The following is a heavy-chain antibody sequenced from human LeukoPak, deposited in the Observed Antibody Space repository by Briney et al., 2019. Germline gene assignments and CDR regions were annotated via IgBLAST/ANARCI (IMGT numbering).Heavy chain of an antibody. D-gene: IGHD6-19*01. CDR2: INHSGCT. CDR3: ARGPKISSGWYPGRSGHDY. CDR1: GASLSSYY. J-gene: IGHJ4*02. V-gene: IGHV4-34*01. Sequence: PSHSLSLTCAVVGASLSSYYSRWISQPPRKGLEWIGAINHSGCTNYNHSLKSRVTISVDTSKIQFSLKLSSVTAADTAVYYCARGPKISSGWYPGRSGHDYWGQGTLVTVSS.